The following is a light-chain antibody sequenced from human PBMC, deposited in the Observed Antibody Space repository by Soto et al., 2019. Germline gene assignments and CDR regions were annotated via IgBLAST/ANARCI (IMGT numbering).Light chain of an antibody. J-gene: IGLJ2*01. Sequence: QSVLTQPASVSGSPGQSITISCTGTSSDVGAYNSVSWYQQHLGKAPKLMIYAVTNRPSGISSRFSGSKSANTASLTISGLQADDEANYYCCSYTSSSTVVFGGGTKLTVL. CDR2: AVT. V-gene: IGLV2-14*03. CDR3: CSYTSSSTVV. CDR1: SSDVGAYNS.